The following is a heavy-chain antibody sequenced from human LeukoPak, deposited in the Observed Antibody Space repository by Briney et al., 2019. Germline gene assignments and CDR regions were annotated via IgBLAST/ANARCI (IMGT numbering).Heavy chain of an antibody. J-gene: IGHJ4*02. V-gene: IGHV3-74*03. CDR2: INSDGSST. CDR3: ARKRSGYHSGDY. Sequence: GGSLRLSCAASGFTFSNYWMHWVRQAPGKGLVWVSRINSDGSSTTNADSVKGRFTISRDNAKNTLYLQMNSLRAGDTAVYYCARKRSGYHSGDYWGQGTLVTVSS. CDR1: GFTFSNYW. D-gene: IGHD5-12*01.